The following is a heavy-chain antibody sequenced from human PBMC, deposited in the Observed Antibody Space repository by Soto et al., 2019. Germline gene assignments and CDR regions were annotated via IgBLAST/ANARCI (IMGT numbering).Heavy chain of an antibody. CDR2: ISSSSYI. D-gene: IGHD3-3*01. J-gene: IGHJ6*03. CDR1: GFTFSSYS. Sequence: GGSLRLSCAASGFTFSSYSMNWVRQAPGKGLECVSSISSSSYIYYADSVKGRFTISRDNAKNSLYLQMNSLRAADTAVYYCARGKYDFWSGYLGSHYYYYMDVWGKGTTVTVSS. V-gene: IGHV3-21*01. CDR3: ARGKYDFWSGYLGSHYYYYMDV.